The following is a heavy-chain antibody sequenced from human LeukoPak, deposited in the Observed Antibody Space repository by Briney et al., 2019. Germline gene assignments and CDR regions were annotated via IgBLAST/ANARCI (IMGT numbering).Heavy chain of an antibody. CDR3: AREGGSGSYLIY. D-gene: IGHD3-10*01. Sequence: PGRSLRLSCAASGFTFSSYGMNWVRQAPGKGLEWVSYIRSSSSTIYYADSVEGRFTISRDTAKNSLYLQMNSLRAEDTAVYYCAREGGSGSYLIYWGQGTLVTVSS. CDR1: GFTFSSYG. J-gene: IGHJ4*02. V-gene: IGHV3-48*04. CDR2: IRSSSSTI.